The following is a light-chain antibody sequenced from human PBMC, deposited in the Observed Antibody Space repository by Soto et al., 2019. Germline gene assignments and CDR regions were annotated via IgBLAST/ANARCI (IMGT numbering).Light chain of an antibody. CDR2: AAS. CDR3: QQLNSYPLA. J-gene: IGKJ4*01. V-gene: IGKV1-9*01. Sequence: DIQLTQSPSFLSASVGDRVTITCRASQGISSFLAWYQQKPGTAPKLLIYAASTLQSGVPSRFSGSGSGTEFTLTISSLQPEEFATYSCQQLNSYPLAFGGGTKVELK. CDR1: QGISSF.